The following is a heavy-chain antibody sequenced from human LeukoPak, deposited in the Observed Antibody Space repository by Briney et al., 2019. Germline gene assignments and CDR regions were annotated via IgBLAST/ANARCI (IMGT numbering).Heavy chain of an antibody. CDR3: ARVPRAGFWSGYSPPYYYYYYMDV. V-gene: IGHV1-2*02. Sequence: ASVKVSCKASGYTFTGYYMHWVRQAPGQGLEWMGWINPNSGGTNYAQKFQGRVTMTRDTSISTAYMELSRLRSDDTAVYYCARVPRAGFWSGYSPPYYYYYYMDVWGKGTTVTVSS. J-gene: IGHJ6*03. D-gene: IGHD3-3*01. CDR1: GYTFTGYY. CDR2: INPNSGGT.